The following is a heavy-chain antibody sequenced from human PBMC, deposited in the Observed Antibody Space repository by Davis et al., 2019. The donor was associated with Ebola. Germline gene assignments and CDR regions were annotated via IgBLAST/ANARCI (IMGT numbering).Heavy chain of an antibody. D-gene: IGHD6-13*01. Sequence: ASVTVSCKASRYTFTRYAMHWVRQAPGQRLEWMGWINAGNGNTKYSQKFQGRVTITRDTSASTAYMELSSLRSEDTAVYYCARPKYPSSSWYYFDYWGQGTLVTVSS. CDR1: RYTFTRYA. V-gene: IGHV1-3*01. CDR2: INAGNGNT. CDR3: ARPKYPSSSWYYFDY. J-gene: IGHJ4*02.